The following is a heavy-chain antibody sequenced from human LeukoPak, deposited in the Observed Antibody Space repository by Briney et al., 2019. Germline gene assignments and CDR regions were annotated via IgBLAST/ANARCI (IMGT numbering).Heavy chain of an antibody. CDR2: IYYSGST. V-gene: IGHV4-61*01. D-gene: IGHD6-13*01. Sequence: NPSETLSLTCTVSGSSVSSGSYYWNWIRQPPGKGLEWIGYIYYSGSTNYNPSLNSRVTISLDTSKNQFSLKLSSVTAADTAVFYCARGYSSIRGWFDPWGQGTPVTVSS. CDR3: ARGYSSIRGWFDP. CDR1: GSSVSSGSYY. J-gene: IGHJ5*02.